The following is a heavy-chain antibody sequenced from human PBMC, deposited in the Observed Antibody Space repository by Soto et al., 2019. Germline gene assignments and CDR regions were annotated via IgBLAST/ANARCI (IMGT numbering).Heavy chain of an antibody. CDR3: ARVIFPSSSNYYGMDV. J-gene: IGHJ6*02. D-gene: IGHD6-6*01. CDR2: IIPIFGTA. Sequence: SVKVSCKASGGTFSIYAISWVRQAPGQGLEWMGGIIPIFGTANYAQKFQGRVTITADESTSTAYMELSSLRSEDTAVNYCARVIFPSSSNYYGMDVWGQGTTVTVSS. CDR1: GGTFSIYA. V-gene: IGHV1-69*13.